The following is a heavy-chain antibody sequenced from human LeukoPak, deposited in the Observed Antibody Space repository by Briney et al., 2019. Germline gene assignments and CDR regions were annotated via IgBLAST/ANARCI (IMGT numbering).Heavy chain of an antibody. CDR1: GGSISSHY. CDR3: ARSNTAYYDFRSGYYTGLGWFDP. Sequence: SSETLSLTCTVSGGSISSHYWSWIRQPPGKGPEWIGYIYYSGSTNYNPSLKGRVTISVDTSKNQFSLKLSSVTAADTAVYYCARSNTAYYDFRSGYYTGLGWFDPWGQGTLVTVSS. V-gene: IGHV4-59*11. D-gene: IGHD3-3*01. J-gene: IGHJ5*02. CDR2: IYYSGST.